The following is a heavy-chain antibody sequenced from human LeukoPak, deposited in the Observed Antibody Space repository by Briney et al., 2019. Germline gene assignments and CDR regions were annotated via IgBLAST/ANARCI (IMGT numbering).Heavy chain of an antibody. J-gene: IGHJ3*02. CDR3: ASLSDSYDILTGSGAFDI. CDR2: IIPIFGTA. Sequence: AASVKVSCTASGGTFSSYAISWVRQAPGQGLEWMGGIIPIFGTANYAQKFQGRVTITAEESTSTAYMELSSLRSEDTAVYYCASLSDSYDILTGSGAFDIWGQGTMVTVSS. D-gene: IGHD3-9*01. V-gene: IGHV1-69*13. CDR1: GGTFSSYA.